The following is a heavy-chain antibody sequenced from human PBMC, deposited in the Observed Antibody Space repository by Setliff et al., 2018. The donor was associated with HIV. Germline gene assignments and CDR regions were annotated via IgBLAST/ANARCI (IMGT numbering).Heavy chain of an antibody. Sequence: ASVKVSCKASGYTFTSYAIHWVRQAPGQGLEWLGMVNPSGGSTAYAQKFQGRVTMTRDTSTNTVYMDLSGLRSDDTAVYYCARDRTAGNHYDYGYWGQGTLVTVSS. CDR1: GYTFTSYA. CDR3: ARDRTAGNHYDYGY. V-gene: IGHV1-46*01. D-gene: IGHD3-16*01. J-gene: IGHJ4*02. CDR2: VNPSGGST.